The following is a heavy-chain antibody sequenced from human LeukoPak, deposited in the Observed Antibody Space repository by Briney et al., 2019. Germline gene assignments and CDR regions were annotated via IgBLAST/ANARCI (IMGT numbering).Heavy chain of an antibody. J-gene: IGHJ3*02. CDR3: ARANFPYYYDSNGLNAFNI. Sequence: ASVKVSCKASGYTFTGYYIHWVRQAPGQGLEWMGWINPNSGGTNYAQKFQGRVPMTRDTSISTAYMELCRLRSDDTAVYYCARANFPYYYDSNGLNAFNIWGQGTMVTVSS. V-gene: IGHV1-2*02. CDR2: INPNSGGT. D-gene: IGHD3-22*01. CDR1: GYTFTGYY.